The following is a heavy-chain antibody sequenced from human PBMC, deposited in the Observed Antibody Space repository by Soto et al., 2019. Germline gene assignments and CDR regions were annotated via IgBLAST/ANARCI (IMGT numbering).Heavy chain of an antibody. D-gene: IGHD6-6*01. J-gene: IGHJ4*02. CDR1: GFTFRTYW. CDR3: ARVGDGYSSSSTDY. Sequence: EVQLVESGGGLVQPGGSLRLSCTASGFTFRTYWMSWVRQAPGKGLGWVANIKEDGSGKYYVDSVKGRFTITRDNAKNSLYMQMNSLRAEDTAVYYFARVGDGYSSSSTDYWGQGTMVTVSS. V-gene: IGHV3-7*05. CDR2: IKEDGSGK.